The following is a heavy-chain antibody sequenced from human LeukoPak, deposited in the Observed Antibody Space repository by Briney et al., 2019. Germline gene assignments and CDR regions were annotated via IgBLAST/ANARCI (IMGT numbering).Heavy chain of an antibody. CDR1: GFTFSFYW. V-gene: IGHV3-74*01. Sequence: PGGSLRLSCASSGFTFSFYWMHWVRQAPGKGLVWVSRINNDGRSTSYAGSVKGRFTIPRDNAKNTLYLQMNSLRAEDTAVYYCARDNEYCTGGTCRLDYWGQGALVTVSS. J-gene: IGHJ4*02. CDR2: INNDGRST. CDR3: ARDNEYCTGGTCRLDY. D-gene: IGHD2-15*01.